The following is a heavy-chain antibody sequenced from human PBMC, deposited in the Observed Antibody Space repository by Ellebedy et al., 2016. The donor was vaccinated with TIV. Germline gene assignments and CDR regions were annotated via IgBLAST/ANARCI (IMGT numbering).Heavy chain of an antibody. J-gene: IGHJ6*02. D-gene: IGHD3-3*01. V-gene: IGHV3-30*03. CDR2: ISYDGSNK. CDR1: GFTFSSYG. Sequence: GESLKISCAASGFTFSSYGMHWVRQAPGKGLEWVAVISYDGSNKYYADSVKGRFTISGDNAKNSLYLQMNSLRAEDTAVYYCARGDGEWLLSLGMDVWGQGTTVTVSS. CDR3: ARGDGEWLLSLGMDV.